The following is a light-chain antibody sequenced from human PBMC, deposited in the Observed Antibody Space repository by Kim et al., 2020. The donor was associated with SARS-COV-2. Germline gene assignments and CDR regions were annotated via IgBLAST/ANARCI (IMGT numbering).Light chain of an antibody. V-gene: IGKV1-5*03. Sequence: SASVGDRVTITCRASHSISSWLAWYQQKPGKAPKLLIYKASSLESGVPSRFSGTGSETEFTLTISSLQPDDFATYYCQQYNSYSYSFGQGTKLEI. CDR2: KAS. J-gene: IGKJ2*03. CDR3: QQYNSYSYS. CDR1: HSISSW.